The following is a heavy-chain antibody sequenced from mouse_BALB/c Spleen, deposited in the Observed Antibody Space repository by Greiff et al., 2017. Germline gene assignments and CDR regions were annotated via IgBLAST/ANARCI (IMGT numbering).Heavy chain of an antibody. Sequence: VNLVESGPGLVAPSQSLSITCTVSGFSLTSYGVHWVRQPPGKGLEWLGVIWAGGSTNYNSALMSRLSISKDNSKSQVFLKMNSLQTDDTAMYYCARDLGLGKEGFAYWGQGTLVTVSA. V-gene: IGHV2-9*02. CDR1: GFSLTSYG. CDR2: IWAGGST. J-gene: IGHJ3*01. CDR3: ARDLGLGKEGFAY. D-gene: IGHD4-1*01.